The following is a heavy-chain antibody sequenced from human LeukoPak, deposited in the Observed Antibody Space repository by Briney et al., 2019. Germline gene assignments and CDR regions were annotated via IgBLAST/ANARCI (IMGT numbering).Heavy chain of an antibody. CDR1: GFTVSSNY. V-gene: IGHV3-66*01. CDR2: IYSGGST. J-gene: IGHJ6*02. CDR3: ARDLVTTVTYAAQTYYYGMDV. D-gene: IGHD4-17*01. Sequence: YPGGSLRLSCAASGFTVSSNYISWVRQAPGKGLEWASVIYSGGSTYYADSVKGRFIISRDNSKNMLYLKINSLRAEDTAVYYCARDLVTTVTYAAQTYYYGMDVWGQGTTVTVSS.